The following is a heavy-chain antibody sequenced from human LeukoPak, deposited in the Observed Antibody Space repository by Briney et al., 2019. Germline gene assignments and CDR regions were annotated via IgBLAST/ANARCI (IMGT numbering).Heavy chain of an antibody. Sequence: GGSLRLSCVASGFTFSSYAMSWFRQAPGKGLEWVSVISGSGGSTYYADSVKGRFTISRDNSKNMLYLQMNSLRAEDTAVYYCAREAMIVVVIPYFYYWGQGTLVTVSS. D-gene: IGHD3-22*01. V-gene: IGHV3-23*01. CDR1: GFTFSSYA. CDR2: ISGSGGST. CDR3: AREAMIVVVIPYFYY. J-gene: IGHJ4*02.